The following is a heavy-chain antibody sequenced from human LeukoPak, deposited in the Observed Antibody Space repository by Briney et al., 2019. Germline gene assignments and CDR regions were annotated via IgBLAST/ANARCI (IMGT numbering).Heavy chain of an antibody. CDR2: IWYDGSNK. CDR3: ATVKLGSSWSILDY. J-gene: IGHJ4*02. D-gene: IGHD6-13*01. Sequence: QPGRSLILSCAASGFTFSSYGMHWVRQAPGKGLEWVAVIWYDGSNKYYADSVKGRFTISRDNSKNTLYLQMNSLRAEDTAVYYCATVKLGSSWSILDYWGQGTLVTVSS. CDR1: GFTFSSYG. V-gene: IGHV3-33*01.